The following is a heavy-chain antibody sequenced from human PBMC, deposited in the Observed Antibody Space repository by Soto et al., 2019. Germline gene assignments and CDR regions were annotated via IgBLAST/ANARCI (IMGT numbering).Heavy chain of an antibody. CDR1: GGTFSSLA. CDR2: LVPVFGTA. J-gene: IGHJ4*02. Sequence: QVQLVQSGAEVKKPGSSVKVSCKASGGTFSSLAISWVRQAPGQGLEWMGGLVPVFGTANYAQKFQDRVTITADNSTSTSYMELRSLRSEDTAVYYCARSPGVFDYWGQGTLVTVSS. D-gene: IGHD3-10*01. V-gene: IGHV1-69*06. CDR3: ARSPGVFDY.